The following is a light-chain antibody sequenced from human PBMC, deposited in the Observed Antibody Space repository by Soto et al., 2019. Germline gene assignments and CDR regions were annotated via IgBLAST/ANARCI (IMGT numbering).Light chain of an antibody. V-gene: IGLV2-14*03. CDR2: DVS. J-gene: IGLJ2*01. CDR3: TSFTDSSTPVV. CDR1: SRDVGYYNY. Sequence: QSALTQPASVSGSPGQSITISCTGTSRDVGYYNYVSWYQQRPGKAPKLMIFDVSNRPSGVSNRFSGSKSGNTASLTISGLQAEDEADYYCTSFTDSSTPVVFGGGTQLTVL.